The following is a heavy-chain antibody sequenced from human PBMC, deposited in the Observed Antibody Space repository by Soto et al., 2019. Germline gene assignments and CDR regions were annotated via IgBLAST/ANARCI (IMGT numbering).Heavy chain of an antibody. CDR3: ARQGYCSGGSCYMIDY. Sequence: SETLSLTCTVSGGSISSYYWSWIRQPPGKGLEWIGYIYYSGSTNYNPSLKSRVTISVDTSKNQFSLKLSSVTAADTAVYYCARQGYCSGGSCYMIDYWGQGTQVNVSS. CDR2: IYYSGST. J-gene: IGHJ4*02. D-gene: IGHD2-15*01. CDR1: GGSISSYY. V-gene: IGHV4-59*08.